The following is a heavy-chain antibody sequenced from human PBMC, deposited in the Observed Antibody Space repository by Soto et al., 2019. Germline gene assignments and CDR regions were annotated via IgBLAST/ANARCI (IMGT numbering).Heavy chain of an antibody. Sequence: SETLSLTCTVSGGSISSGGYYWSWIRQHPGKGLEWIGYIYYSGSTYYNPSLKSRVTISVDTSKNQFSLKLSSVTAADTAVYYCARDAIFGVAYYPVMDVWGKGTTVTV. CDR3: ARDAIFGVAYYPVMDV. D-gene: IGHD3-3*01. CDR2: IYYSGST. V-gene: IGHV4-31*03. CDR1: GGSISSGGYY. J-gene: IGHJ6*03.